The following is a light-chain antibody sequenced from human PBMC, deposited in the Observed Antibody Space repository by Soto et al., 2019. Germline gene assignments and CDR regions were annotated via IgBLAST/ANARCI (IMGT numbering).Light chain of an antibody. J-gene: IGKJ4*02. CDR2: DAS. Sequence: EIGLTQSPGTLSLSPGESATLSCRASQSVGRNYLSWFQHKPDHDPRLLIYDASNRDTGVPDRFSGSGSGTDVTISVTRLEPEDFAVYYCHQYAVSPLTFGGGTTVEIK. V-gene: IGKV3-20*01. CDR1: QSVGRNY. CDR3: HQYAVSPLT.